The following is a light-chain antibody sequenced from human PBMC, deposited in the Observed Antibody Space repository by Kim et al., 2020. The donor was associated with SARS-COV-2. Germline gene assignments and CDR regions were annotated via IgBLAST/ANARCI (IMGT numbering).Light chain of an antibody. CDR1: SSDIGSYNH. Sequence: QSALTQPPSVSGSPGQSVTISCTGSSSDIGSYNHVSWYQQPPGTVPKLLIDDVTRRPSGVPDRFSGSKSGNSASLTISGLQAEDEATYYCSSYTTSSTLLFGAGTQVTVL. CDR3: SSYTTSSTLL. V-gene: IGLV2-18*02. J-gene: IGLJ2*01. CDR2: DVT.